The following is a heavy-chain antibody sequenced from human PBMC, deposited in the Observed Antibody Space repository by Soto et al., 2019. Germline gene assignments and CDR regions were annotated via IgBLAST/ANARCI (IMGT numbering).Heavy chain of an antibody. V-gene: IGHV3-7*01. D-gene: IGHD3-10*01. Sequence: GGSLRLSCAASGFTFSSYWMSWVRQAPGKGLEWVANIKQDGSEKYYVDSVKGRFTISRDNAKNSLYLQMNSLRAEDTAVYYCASDPLLITMVRPRLDIWGQGTMVTVSS. CDR2: IKQDGSEK. J-gene: IGHJ3*02. CDR1: GFTFSSYW. CDR3: ASDPLLITMVRPRLDI.